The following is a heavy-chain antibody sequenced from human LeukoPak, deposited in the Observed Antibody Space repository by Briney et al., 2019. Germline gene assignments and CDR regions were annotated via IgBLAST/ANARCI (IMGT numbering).Heavy chain of an antibody. V-gene: IGHV3-21*01. CDR3: AAGASYYYY. CDR1: GFTFSTCT. CDR2: IGSSSRYI. Sequence: GGSLRLSCADSGFTFSTCTMNWVRQAPGKELEWVSSIGSSSRYIDYADSVKGRFTISRDNAKNSLSLQMNSLRVEDTAVYYCAAGASYYYYWGQGTLVTVSS. D-gene: IGHD3-10*01. J-gene: IGHJ4*02.